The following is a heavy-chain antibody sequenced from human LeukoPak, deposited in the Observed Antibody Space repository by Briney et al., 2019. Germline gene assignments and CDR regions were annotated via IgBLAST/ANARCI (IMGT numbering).Heavy chain of an antibody. CDR2: INWNGGST. D-gene: IGHD2-2*01. V-gene: IGHV3-20*04. J-gene: IGHJ6*02. CDR1: GFTFDDYG. CDR3: AREGYCSSTSCAYGMDV. Sequence: GGSLRLSCAASGFTFDDYGMSWVRQVRGKGLEWVSGINWNGGSTGYVDSVKGRFTISRDNAKNSLYLQMNSLRAEDTAFYYCAREGYCSSTSCAYGMDVWGQGTTVTVSS.